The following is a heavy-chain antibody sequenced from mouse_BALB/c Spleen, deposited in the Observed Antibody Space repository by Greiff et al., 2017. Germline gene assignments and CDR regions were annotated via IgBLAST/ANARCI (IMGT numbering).Heavy chain of an antibody. Sequence: EVQLQQTGPELVKPGASVKISCKASGYSFTDYIMLWVKQSHGKSLEWIGNINPYYGSTSYNLKFKGKATLTVDKSSSTAYMQLNSLTSEDSAVYYCARGGSSYWYLDVWGAGTTVTVSA. CDR1: GYSFTDYI. V-gene: IGHV1-39*01. CDR2: INPYYGST. D-gene: IGHD1-1*01. CDR3: ARGGSSYWYLDV. J-gene: IGHJ1*01.